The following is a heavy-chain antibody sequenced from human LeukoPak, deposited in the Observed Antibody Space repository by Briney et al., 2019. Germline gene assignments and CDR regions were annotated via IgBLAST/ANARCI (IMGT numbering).Heavy chain of an antibody. CDR2: ISGSGGST. J-gene: IGHJ6*02. Sequence: PGGSLRLSCAASGFTFSSYAMSWVPQAPGKGLEWVSAISGSGGSTYYADSVKGRFTISRDNSKNTLYLQMNSLRAEDTAVYYCAKGDSSSYYYYGMDVWGQGTTVTVSS. CDR3: AKGDSSSYYYYGMDV. D-gene: IGHD6-13*01. V-gene: IGHV3-23*01. CDR1: GFTFSSYA.